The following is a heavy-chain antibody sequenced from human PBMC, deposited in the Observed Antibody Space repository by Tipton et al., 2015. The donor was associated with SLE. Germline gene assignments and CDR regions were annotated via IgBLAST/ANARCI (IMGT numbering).Heavy chain of an antibody. V-gene: IGHV4-34*01. J-gene: IGHJ3*02. D-gene: IGHD3-22*01. CDR1: GYPINSGYH. CDR2: INYSGST. Sequence: AGLVKPSETLSLTCAVSGYPINSGYHWSWIRQPPGKGLEWIGEINYSGSTNYNPSLKSRVTISIGTSKNQLSLELSSVTAADTAVYYCARGVAYYYDFGALDIWGQGTMVTVSS. CDR3: ARGVAYYYDFGALDI.